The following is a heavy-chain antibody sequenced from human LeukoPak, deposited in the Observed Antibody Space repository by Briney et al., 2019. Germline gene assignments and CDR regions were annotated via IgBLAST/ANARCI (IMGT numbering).Heavy chain of an antibody. D-gene: IGHD2-2*01. V-gene: IGHV3-30*04. Sequence: GGSLRLSCAASGFTFSSYAMHWVRQAPGKGLEWVAVISYDGRNKYYADSVKGRFTISRDNSKNTLYLQMNSLRAEDTAVYYCAKVGRVVPAAAFDYWGQGTLVTVSS. CDR1: GFTFSSYA. J-gene: IGHJ4*02. CDR3: AKVGRVVPAAAFDY. CDR2: ISYDGRNK.